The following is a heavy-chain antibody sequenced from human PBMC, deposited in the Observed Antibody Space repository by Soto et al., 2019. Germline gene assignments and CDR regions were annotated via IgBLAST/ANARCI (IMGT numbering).Heavy chain of an antibody. V-gene: IGHV4-39*01. CDR1: GCAINSTVYY. Sequence: PSETLSLTCTVSGCAINSTVYYWGWIPHPPGKGLEWIGRSNYGGSTYYSPSLQRRVTISLDTAKNHFSLNLRSVTAADTTVYYSAVHGAYSNSVYYCYGLDVWGQGTTVTVSS. J-gene: IGHJ6*02. D-gene: IGHD6-13*01. CDR3: AVHGAYSNSVYYCYGLDV. CDR2: SNYGGST.